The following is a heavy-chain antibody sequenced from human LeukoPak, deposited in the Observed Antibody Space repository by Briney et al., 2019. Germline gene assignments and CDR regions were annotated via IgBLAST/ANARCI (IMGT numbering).Heavy chain of an antibody. V-gene: IGHV4-61*02. D-gene: IGHD3-22*01. Sequence: SQTLSLTCTVSGGSLSSGSYYWSWTRQPAGEGLEWIRRIYTSGSTNYNPSRKSRVTISEDTTTDQFSLKLSSGTAADTAVYYCARQDQKYYYDSGGYYYEGGFDYWGEGTPVTVSS. CDR3: ARQDQKYYYDSGGYYYEGGFDY. CDR2: IYTSGST. J-gene: IGHJ4*02. CDR1: GGSLSSGSYY.